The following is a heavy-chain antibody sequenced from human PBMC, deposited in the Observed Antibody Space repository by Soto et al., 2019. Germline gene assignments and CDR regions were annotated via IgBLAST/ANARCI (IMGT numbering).Heavy chain of an antibody. CDR3: ARGPLPFFGWANDGYYYGIDF. CDR2: LWYDGSNK. V-gene: IGHV3-33*01. D-gene: IGHD3-3*01. J-gene: IGHJ6*02. CDR1: GFTFSSYG. Sequence: PGGSLRLSCAASGFTFSSYGMHWVRKAQGKGLEWVAVLWYDGSNKYYADSVKGRFTISRDNSKNTLYLQMNSLRSEDTAVYYCARGPLPFFGWANDGYYYGIDFWGQGTTVTVSS.